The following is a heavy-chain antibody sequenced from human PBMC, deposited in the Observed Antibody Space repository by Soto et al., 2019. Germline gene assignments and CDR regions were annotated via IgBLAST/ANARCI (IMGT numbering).Heavy chain of an antibody. V-gene: IGHV4-30-4*01. D-gene: IGHD7-27*01. CDR1: GGSISTVDYW. J-gene: IGHJ4*02. CDR3: ARGPSGDKVDS. Sequence: QVQLQESGPGLVKPSQTLSLTCTVSGGSISTVDYWWSWIRQSPDMGLEWIGHIYDGGRTYNNPSLESRVTMSVDPSQRQLSLTLRSVSAADTAVYYCARGPSGDKVDSWGQGTLVTVSS. CDR2: IYDGGRT.